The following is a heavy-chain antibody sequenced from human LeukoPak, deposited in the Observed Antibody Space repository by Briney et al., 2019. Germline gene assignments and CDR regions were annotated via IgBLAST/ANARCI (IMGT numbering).Heavy chain of an antibody. CDR3: ARATRGYSYGLLDY. J-gene: IGHJ4*02. Sequence: ASVKVSCKASGYTFTSYGISWVRQAPGQGLEWKGWISAYNGNTNYAQKLQGRVTMTTDTSTSTAYMELRSLRSDDTAVYYCARATRGYSYGLLDYWGQGTLVTVSS. CDR2: ISAYNGNT. CDR1: GYTFTSYG. D-gene: IGHD5-18*01. V-gene: IGHV1-18*01.